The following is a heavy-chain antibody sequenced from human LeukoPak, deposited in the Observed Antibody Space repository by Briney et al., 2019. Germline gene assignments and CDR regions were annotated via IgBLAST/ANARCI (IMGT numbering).Heavy chain of an antibody. Sequence: GGSLRLSCAASGFTFSSYAMSWVRQAPGKGLEWVSAISGSGGSTYYADSVKGRFTISRDNSKNTLYLLMNSLRAEDTAVYYCARPYCGDDCYSYYFDYWGQGTLVTVSS. CDR3: ARPYCGDDCYSYYFDY. CDR1: GFTFSSYA. J-gene: IGHJ4*02. V-gene: IGHV3-23*01. D-gene: IGHD2-21*02. CDR2: ISGSGGST.